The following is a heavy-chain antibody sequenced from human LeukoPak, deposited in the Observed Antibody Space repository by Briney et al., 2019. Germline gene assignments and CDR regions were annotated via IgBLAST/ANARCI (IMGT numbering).Heavy chain of an antibody. CDR2: IHYSETT. Sequence: SETLSLTCTVSGGSISSSNYYWGWIRQPPGKGLEWIASIHYSETTYYNPSLKSRVTISVDTSKNHFSLKLSSVTAADTAVYYCARASSGVHDYWGQGTLVTVSS. V-gene: IGHV4-39*02. CDR1: GGSISSSNYY. D-gene: IGHD6-6*01. J-gene: IGHJ4*02. CDR3: ARASSGVHDY.